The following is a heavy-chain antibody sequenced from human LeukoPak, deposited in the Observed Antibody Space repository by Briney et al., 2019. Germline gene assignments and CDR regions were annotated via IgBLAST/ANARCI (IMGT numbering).Heavy chain of an antibody. CDR3: ARQVGASWFDP. CDR1: GFTFSSFA. D-gene: IGHD1-26*01. CDR2: ISGSATPT. Sequence: GGSLRLSCADSGFTFSSFAMSWVRQAPVKGLELVSTISGSATPTYYADPVKGRFIISRDNSKSTVYLQMNSLRAEDTAVYYCARQVGASWFDPWGQGTLVTVSS. J-gene: IGHJ5*02. V-gene: IGHV3-23*01.